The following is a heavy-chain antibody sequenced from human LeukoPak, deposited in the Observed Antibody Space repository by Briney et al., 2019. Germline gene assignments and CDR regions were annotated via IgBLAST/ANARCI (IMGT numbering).Heavy chain of an antibody. CDR1: GFTFSRHS. D-gene: IGHD2-21*01. CDR3: VRAYHPGGWFDP. CDR2: ISPSGGIT. V-gene: IGHV3-23*01. Sequence: GGSLRLSCAASGFTFSRHSMNWVRQAPGKGLEWVSGISPSGGITYYTDSVKGRFTISRDNSKNTVSLQMNSLTADDTAVHYCVRAYHPGGWFDPWGQGTLVTVSS. J-gene: IGHJ5*02.